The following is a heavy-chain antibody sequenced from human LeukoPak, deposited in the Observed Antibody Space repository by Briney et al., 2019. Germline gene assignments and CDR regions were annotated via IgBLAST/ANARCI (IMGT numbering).Heavy chain of an antibody. D-gene: IGHD3-3*01. V-gene: IGHV3-74*01. CDR1: GFTYSSYW. Sequence: GGSLRLSCAASGFTYSSYWMRWVRQAPGKGLVWVGHINSDGRSTTYADSVKGRFTISRDNAKNTLYLQMNSLRAEDTAVYYCARGLTIFGAVNDAFDIWGQGTMVTVSS. CDR3: ARGLTIFGAVNDAFDI. J-gene: IGHJ3*02. CDR2: INSDGRST.